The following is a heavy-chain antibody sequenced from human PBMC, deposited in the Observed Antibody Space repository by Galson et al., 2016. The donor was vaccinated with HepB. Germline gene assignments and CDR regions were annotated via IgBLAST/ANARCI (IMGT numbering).Heavy chain of an antibody. Sequence: SLRLSCAASGFTFSDYWMTWLRQAPGKGLEWVANINKDGSERYYLDSVKGRFTISRDNAKNSLYLQMGSLRVDDTAVYYCVKESWYHDVWGRGTLVTVSS. V-gene: IGHV3-7*01. J-gene: IGHJ2*01. CDR2: INKDGSER. CDR1: GFTFSDYW. CDR3: VKESWYHDV.